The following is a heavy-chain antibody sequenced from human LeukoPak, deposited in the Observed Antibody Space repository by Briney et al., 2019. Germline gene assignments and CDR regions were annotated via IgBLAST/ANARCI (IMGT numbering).Heavy chain of an antibody. CDR3: VGGDY. CDR2: ISTDGSII. CDR1: GFTFSQYW. V-gene: IGHV3-74*01. J-gene: IGHJ4*02. Sequence: GGSLRLSCAASGFTFSQYWMYWVRQAPGKGLVWVSYISTDGSIINDADSVKGRFTISRDNAKNTLYLQMNSLRVDDTAVYCCVGGDYWGQGTLVTVSS.